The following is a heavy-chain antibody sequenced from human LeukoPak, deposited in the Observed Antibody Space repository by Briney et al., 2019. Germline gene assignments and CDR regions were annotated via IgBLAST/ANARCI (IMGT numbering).Heavy chain of an antibody. CDR3: ARGLPRDIWGGIDY. CDR2: ISYDGSNK. V-gene: IGHV3-30-3*01. J-gene: IGHJ4*02. Sequence: GRPLRLSCAASGFTFSSYAMHWVRQAPGKGLEWVAVISYDGSNKYHADSVKGRFTISRDNSKNTLYLQMNSLRAEDTAVYYCARGLPRDIWGGIDYWGQGTLVTVSS. D-gene: IGHD3-16*01. CDR1: GFTFSSYA.